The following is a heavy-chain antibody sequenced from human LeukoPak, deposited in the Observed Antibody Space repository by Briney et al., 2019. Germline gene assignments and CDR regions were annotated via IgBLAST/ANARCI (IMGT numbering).Heavy chain of an antibody. Sequence: GRSLRLSCAASGFTFSSYGMHWVRQAPGKGLEWVAVIWYDGSNKYYADSVKGRFTISRDNSKNTLYLQMNSLRAEDTAVYYLARAGRSSWSLEWYYNYRDVWAKGPRSPSP. V-gene: IGHV3-33*01. CDR2: IWYDGSNK. D-gene: IGHD6-13*01. J-gene: IGHJ6*03. CDR1: GFTFSSYG. CDR3: ARAGRSSWSLEWYYNYRDV.